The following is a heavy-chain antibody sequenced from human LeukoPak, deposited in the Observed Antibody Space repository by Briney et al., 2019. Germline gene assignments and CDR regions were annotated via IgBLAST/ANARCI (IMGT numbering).Heavy chain of an antibody. CDR3: ARGYNYYDSSGYHAPYFDY. D-gene: IGHD3-22*01. J-gene: IGHJ4*02. V-gene: IGHV1-18*04. CDR2: ISAYNGNT. Sequence: ASVTVSCKASGYTFTGYYMHWVRQAPGQGLEWMGWISAYNGNTNYAQKLQGRVTMTTDTSTSTAYMELRSLRSDDTAVYYCARGYNYYDSSGYHAPYFDYWGQGTLVTVSS. CDR1: GYTFTGYY.